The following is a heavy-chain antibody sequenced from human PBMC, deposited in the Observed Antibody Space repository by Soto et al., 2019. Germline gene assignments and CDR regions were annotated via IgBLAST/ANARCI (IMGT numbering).Heavy chain of an antibody. V-gene: IGHV1-69*13. CDR2: IIPIFGTA. CDR3: ARDSYYYDSSGPRMDY. Sequence: SVKVSCKASGGTFSSYAISWVRQAPGQGLEWMGGIIPIFGTANYALKFQGRVTITADESTSTAYMELSSLRSEDTAVYYCARDSYYYDSSGPRMDYWGQGTLVTVSS. CDR1: GGTFSSYA. J-gene: IGHJ4*02. D-gene: IGHD3-22*01.